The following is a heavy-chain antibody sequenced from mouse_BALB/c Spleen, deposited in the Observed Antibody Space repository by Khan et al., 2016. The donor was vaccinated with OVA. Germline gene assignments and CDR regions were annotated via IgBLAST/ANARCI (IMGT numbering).Heavy chain of an antibody. CDR3: GSGGWDVFAY. V-gene: IGHV1-77*01. CDR1: GYIFTDYV. J-gene: IGHJ3*01. Sequence: QVQLQQPGPELVKPGASVKMSCKASGYIFTDYVMNWVKQRTGQGLEWIGQIYPGSDSTYYNEKFKDKATLTADRTSSTAYMQLNSLTSEDSADXLSGSGGWDVFAYWGQGTLVTVSA. CDR2: IYPGSDST. D-gene: IGHD4-1*01.